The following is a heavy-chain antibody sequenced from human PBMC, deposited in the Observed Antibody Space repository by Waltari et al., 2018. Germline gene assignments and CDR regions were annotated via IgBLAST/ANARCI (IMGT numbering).Heavy chain of an antibody. CDR3: ASFPPQQHYYYYYGMDV. V-gene: IGHV3-48*01. Sequence: EVQLVESGGGLVQPGGSLRLSCAASGFTFSSYSMNWVRQAPGKGLEWVSYISSSSSTIYYADSVKGRFTISRDNAKNSLYLQMNSLRAEDTAVYYCASFPPQQHYYYYYGMDVWGQGTTVTVSS. J-gene: IGHJ6*02. CDR1: GFTFSSYS. CDR2: ISSSSSTI. D-gene: IGHD6-13*01.